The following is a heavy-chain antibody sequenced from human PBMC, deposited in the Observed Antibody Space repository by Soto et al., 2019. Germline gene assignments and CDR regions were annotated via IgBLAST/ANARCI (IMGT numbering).Heavy chain of an antibody. D-gene: IGHD7-27*01. CDR2: IYGDDDK. Sequence: QITLKESGPTLVKPPQTLTLTGTFSGFSLSTSGVGVGWIRQPLGKTLECLALIYGDDDKRYSPSLKRRLTITKYTSTHQVFLTMTIIDPVDTATYYCSHSLIPNWGSIRAFDYWGQGTLVTVSS. J-gene: IGHJ4*02. CDR3: SHSLIPNWGSIRAFDY. CDR1: GFSLSTSGVG. V-gene: IGHV2-5*02.